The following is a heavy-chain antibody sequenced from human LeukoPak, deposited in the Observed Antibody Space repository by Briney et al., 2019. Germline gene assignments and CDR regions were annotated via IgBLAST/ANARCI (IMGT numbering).Heavy chain of an antibody. D-gene: IGHD3-22*01. CDR2: IYTSGST. V-gene: IGHV4-61*02. J-gene: IGHJ4*02. Sequence: SQTLSLTCTVSGGSISSGSYYWRWIRQPAGKGLEWIGRIYTSGSTNYHPSLKSRVTISVDTSKNQFSLKLSSVTAADTAVYYCARQEYSSGYYYNYWGQGTLVTVST. CDR1: GGSISSGSYY. CDR3: ARQEYSSGYYYNY.